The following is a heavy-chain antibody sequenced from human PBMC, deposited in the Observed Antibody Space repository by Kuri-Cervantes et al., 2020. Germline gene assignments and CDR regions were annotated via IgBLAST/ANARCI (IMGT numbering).Heavy chain of an antibody. V-gene: IGHV3-49*03. CDR3: ARGGKGMAYFDY. J-gene: IGHJ4*02. D-gene: IGHD1-14*01. Sequence: GGSLRLSCTASGFTFGDYAMSWFRQAPGKGLEWVGFIRGKGYGGATEYAASVKGRFTISRDDSKSIAYLQMNGLKTEDTAVYYCARGGKGMAYFDYWGQGTLVTVSS. CDR2: IRGKGYGGAT. CDR1: GFTFGDYA.